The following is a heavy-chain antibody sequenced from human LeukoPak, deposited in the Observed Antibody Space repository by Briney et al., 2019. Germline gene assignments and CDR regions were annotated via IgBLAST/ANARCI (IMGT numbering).Heavy chain of an antibody. CDR1: GGTFSSYA. CDR3: ARESPGYYDSSGYYSPNFDY. Sequence: ASVKVSCKASGGTFSSYAISWVRQAPGQGLEWMGWISAYNGNTNYAQKLQGRVTMTTDTSTSTAYMELRSLRSDDTAVYYCARESPGYYDSSGYYSPNFDYWGQGTLVTVSS. V-gene: IGHV1-18*01. J-gene: IGHJ4*02. D-gene: IGHD3-22*01. CDR2: ISAYNGNT.